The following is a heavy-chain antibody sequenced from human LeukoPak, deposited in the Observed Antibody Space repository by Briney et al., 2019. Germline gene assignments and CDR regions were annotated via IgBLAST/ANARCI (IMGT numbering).Heavy chain of an antibody. CDR1: GFTVSSNS. CDR3: ARESMVRGVLGY. D-gene: IGHD3-10*01. Sequence: GGSLRLSCTVSGFTVSSNSMSWVRQAPGKGLEWVSFIYSDNTHYSDSVKGRFTISRDNSKNTLYLQMNSLRAEDTAVYYCARESMVRGVLGYWGQGTRVTVSS. CDR2: IYSDNT. J-gene: IGHJ4*02. V-gene: IGHV3-53*01.